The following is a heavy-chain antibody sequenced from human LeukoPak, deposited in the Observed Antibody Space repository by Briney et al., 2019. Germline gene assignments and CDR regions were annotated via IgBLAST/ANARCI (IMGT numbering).Heavy chain of an antibody. Sequence: SETLSLTCTVSGGSISSYYWSWIRQPPGKGLEWIGYIYYSGSTNYNPSLKSRVTISVDTSKNQFALKLSSVTAADTAVYYCARHRCSGGSCYSDYWGQGTLVTVSS. CDR3: ARHRCSGGSCYSDY. CDR1: GGSISSYY. J-gene: IGHJ4*02. CDR2: IYYSGST. V-gene: IGHV4-59*08. D-gene: IGHD2-15*01.